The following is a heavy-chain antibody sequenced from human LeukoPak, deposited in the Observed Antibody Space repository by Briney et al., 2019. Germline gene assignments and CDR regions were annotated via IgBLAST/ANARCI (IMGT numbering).Heavy chain of an antibody. J-gene: IGHJ4*02. V-gene: IGHV3-33*01. Sequence: HPGRSLRLSCAASGFTFSSYGMHWVRQAPGKGLEWVAVIWYDGSNKYYADSVKGRFTISRDNSKNTLYLQTNSLRAEDTAVYYCARDFEIFDYWGQGTLVTVSS. CDR1: GFTFSSYG. CDR2: IWYDGSNK. CDR3: ARDFEIFDY.